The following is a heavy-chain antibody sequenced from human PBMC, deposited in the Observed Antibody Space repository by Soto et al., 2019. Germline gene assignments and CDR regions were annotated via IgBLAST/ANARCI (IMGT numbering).Heavy chain of an antibody. CDR1: GFTFSSYS. D-gene: IGHD3-22*01. V-gene: IGHV3-21*01. J-gene: IGHJ6*02. CDR3: AREGDYYDSSGGMDV. Sequence: ESGGGLVKPGGSLRLSCAASGFTFSSYSMNWVRQAPGKGLEWVSSISSSSSYIYYADSVKGRFTISRDNAKNSLYLQMNSLRAEDTAVYYCAREGDYYDSSGGMDVWGQGTTVTVSS. CDR2: ISSSSSYI.